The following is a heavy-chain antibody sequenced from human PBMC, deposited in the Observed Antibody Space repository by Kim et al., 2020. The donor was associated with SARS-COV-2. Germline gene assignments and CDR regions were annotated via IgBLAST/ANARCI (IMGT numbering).Heavy chain of an antibody. J-gene: IGHJ6*02. V-gene: IGHV3-48*02. CDR3: ARGPPGSLYYYYGMDV. CDR2: ISSSSSTI. Sequence: GGSLRLSCAASGFTFSSYSMNWVRQAPGKGLEWVSYISSSSSTIYYADSVKGRFTISRDNAKNSLYLQMNSLRDEDTAFYYCARGPPGSLYYYYGMDVWGQGTTVTVSS. CDR1: GFTFSSYS.